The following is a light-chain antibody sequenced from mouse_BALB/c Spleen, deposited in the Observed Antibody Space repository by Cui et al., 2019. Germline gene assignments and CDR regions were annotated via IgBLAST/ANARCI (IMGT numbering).Light chain of an antibody. CDR3: QNGHSFPYT. V-gene: IGKV5-39*01. CDR2: YAS. CDR1: QSISDY. J-gene: IGKJ2*01. Sequence: DIVMTQSPATLPVTPGDRVSISCRASQSISDYLHWYQQKSHESPRLLIKYASQSISGIPSRFSGSGSGSDFTLSINSVEPEDVGVYYCQNGHSFPYTFGGGTKLEIK.